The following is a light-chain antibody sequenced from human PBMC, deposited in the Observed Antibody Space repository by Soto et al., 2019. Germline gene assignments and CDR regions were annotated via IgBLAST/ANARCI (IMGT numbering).Light chain of an antibody. V-gene: IGKV1-39*01. CDR1: QSVSIY. Sequence: DIQMTQSPSSLSASVGDRVTITCRASQSVSIYLDWYQQKPGQAPTLLLYVASSLQSEVPPRFSGSGSGRDFTPTISSLETEDFAVYYCQQRSNWPPMYTFGQGTKVDI. CDR2: VAS. CDR3: QQRSNWPPMYT. J-gene: IGKJ2*01.